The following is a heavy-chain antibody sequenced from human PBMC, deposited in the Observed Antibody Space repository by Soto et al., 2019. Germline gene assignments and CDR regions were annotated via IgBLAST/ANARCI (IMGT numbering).Heavy chain of an antibody. CDR3: VKAPGGDGPYYYYGMDV. D-gene: IGHD2-21*02. CDR1: GFTFSSYA. Sequence: GGSLRLSCASSGFTFSSYAMRLVRQAPGKGLEYVSAISSNGGSTYYADSVKGRFTISRDNSKNTLYLQMSSLRAEDTAVYYCVKAPGGDGPYYYYGMDVWGQGTTVTVSS. CDR2: ISSNGGST. V-gene: IGHV3-64D*08. J-gene: IGHJ6*02.